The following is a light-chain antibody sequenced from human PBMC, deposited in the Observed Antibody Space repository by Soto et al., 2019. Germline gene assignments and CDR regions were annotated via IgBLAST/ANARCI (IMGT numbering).Light chain of an antibody. CDR2: SNN. CDR1: SSNIGSNT. J-gene: IGLJ3*02. V-gene: IGLV1-44*01. Sequence: QSVLTQPPSASGTPGQRVTISCSGSSSNIGSNTVHWYQQLPGTAPKLLIYSNNQRPSGVPDRFSGSKSGTSASLAISGLQSEDEADYYCAAWDDSLKGPVFGGGTKLTVL. CDR3: AAWDDSLKGPV.